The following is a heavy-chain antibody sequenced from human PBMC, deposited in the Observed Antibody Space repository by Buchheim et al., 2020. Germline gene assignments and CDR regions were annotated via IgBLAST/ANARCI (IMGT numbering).Heavy chain of an antibody. CDR3: ARSYYDNSGYDK. J-gene: IGHJ4*02. Sequence: QAQLVQSGAEVKKPGASVKVSCKASEYIFTSYYIHWVRQAPGQGLEWMGITNPSGSSTSYAQKFQGRVTMTRDTSTRTVHMELSSLRSEDTAVYHCARSYYDNSGYDKWGQGTL. CDR2: TNPSGSST. D-gene: IGHD3-22*01. V-gene: IGHV1-46*01. CDR1: EYIFTSYY.